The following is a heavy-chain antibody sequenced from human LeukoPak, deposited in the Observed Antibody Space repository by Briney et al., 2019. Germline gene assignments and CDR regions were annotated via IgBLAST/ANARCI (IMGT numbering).Heavy chain of an antibody. CDR2: MNTKSGNT. Sequence: ASVKVSCKASGYTFTRYDINWVRQATGQGPEWMGWMNTKSGNTGHAQKFQGRVTITRDTSISTVYMELSSLRSEDTAVYFCARVDGSPDYWGQGTLVTVSS. D-gene: IGHD2-15*01. V-gene: IGHV1-8*03. J-gene: IGHJ4*02. CDR1: GYTFTRYD. CDR3: ARVDGSPDY.